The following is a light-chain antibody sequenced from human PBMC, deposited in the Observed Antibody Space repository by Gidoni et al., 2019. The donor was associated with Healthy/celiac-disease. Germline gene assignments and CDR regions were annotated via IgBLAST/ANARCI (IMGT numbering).Light chain of an antibody. J-gene: IGLJ2*01. CDR1: SSDCGSYNL. V-gene: IGLV2-23*01. Sequence: QSALTQPASVSGSPGQSITISCTGTSSDCGSYNLVSWYQQHPGKAPKLMIYEGSKRPSGVSNRFSGSKSGNTASLTISGLQAEDEADYYCCSYAGRGVVFGGGTKLTVL. CDR3: CSYAGRGVV. CDR2: EGS.